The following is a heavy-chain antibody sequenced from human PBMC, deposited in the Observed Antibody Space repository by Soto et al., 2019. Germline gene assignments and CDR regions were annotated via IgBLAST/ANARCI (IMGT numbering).Heavy chain of an antibody. Sequence: GGSLRLSAPSSGVTFSSYAMSGVRQAPGKGLEWGSAIGGSGESTYYADSVKGRVTISRDNSKSTRYPQRNSLRAADTGPYYCAKDRPRPDYGGYLPWFAPWAQEPLAPVPS. CDR3: AKDRPRPDYGGYLPWFAP. J-gene: IGHJ5*02. V-gene: IGHV3-23*01. D-gene: IGHD4-17*01. CDR1: GVTFSSYA. CDR2: IGGSGEST.